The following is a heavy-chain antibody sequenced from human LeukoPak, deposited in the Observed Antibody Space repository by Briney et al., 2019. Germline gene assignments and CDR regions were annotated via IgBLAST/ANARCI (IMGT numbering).Heavy chain of an antibody. CDR1: GGSISIYY. Sequence: KTSETLSLTCTVSGGSISIYYWSWIRQPPGKGLEWIGHIYNSGSTNYSPSLKSRVTIPVDTSKNQFSLKLSSVTAADTAVYYCARFKRAGGWSYFDYWGQGTLVTVSS. CDR2: IYNSGST. D-gene: IGHD6-19*01. V-gene: IGHV4-59*01. J-gene: IGHJ4*02. CDR3: ARFKRAGGWSYFDY.